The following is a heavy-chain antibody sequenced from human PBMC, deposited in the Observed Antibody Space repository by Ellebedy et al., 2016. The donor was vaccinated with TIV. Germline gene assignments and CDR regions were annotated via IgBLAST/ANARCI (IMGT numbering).Heavy chain of an antibody. CDR2: ISSSSSYI. V-gene: IGHV3-21*01. D-gene: IGHD2-15*01. Sequence: GESLKISXAASGFTFSSYTMNWVRQAPGKGLEWVSSISSSSSYIYYADSMKGRFTISRDNAKNSLYLQMNSLRAEDTAVYYWTRNLGHYLLSDWGQGSLVTVSS. J-gene: IGHJ4*02. CDR1: GFTFSSYT. CDR3: TRNLGHYLLSD.